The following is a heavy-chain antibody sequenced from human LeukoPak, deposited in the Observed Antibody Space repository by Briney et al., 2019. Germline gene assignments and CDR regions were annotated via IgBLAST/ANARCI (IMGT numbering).Heavy chain of an antibody. J-gene: IGHJ4*02. D-gene: IGHD6-13*01. Sequence: PGGSLRLSCAASGFTFSSYAMHWVRQAPGKGLEYVSAISSNGGSTYYANSVKGRFTISRDNSKNTLYLQMGSLRAEDMAVYYCAKDPHLAAAGPNWGQGTLVTVSS. CDR3: AKDPHLAAAGPN. V-gene: IGHV3-64*01. CDR2: ISSNGGST. CDR1: GFTFSSYA.